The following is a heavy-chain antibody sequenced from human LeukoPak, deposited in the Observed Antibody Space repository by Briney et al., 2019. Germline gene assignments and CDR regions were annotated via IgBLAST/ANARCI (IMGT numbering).Heavy chain of an antibody. V-gene: IGHV3-21*01. CDR2: ISSSSSYI. Sequence: GGSLRLSCAASGFTFSSYSMNWVRQAPGKGLEWVSSISSSSSYIYYADSVKGRFTISRDNANSSLYLQMNSLRAEDTAVYYCARDPADWDWFDPWGQGTLVTVSS. CDR1: GFTFSSYS. CDR3: ARDPADWDWFDP. D-gene: IGHD2-21*01. J-gene: IGHJ5*02.